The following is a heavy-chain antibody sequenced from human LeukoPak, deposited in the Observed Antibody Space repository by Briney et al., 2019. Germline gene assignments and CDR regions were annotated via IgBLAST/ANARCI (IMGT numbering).Heavy chain of an antibody. V-gene: IGHV1-18*01. J-gene: IGHJ4*02. CDR2: ISAYNGTT. CDR1: GYTFTSYG. Sequence: ASVKVSCKASGYTFTSYGISWVRQAPGQGLEWMGWISAYNGTTNYAQKLQGRVTMTTDTSTSTAYMELRSLRSDDTAVYYCVLSRMRELMIDYWGQGTLVTVSS. CDR3: VLSRMRELMIDY. D-gene: IGHD1-26*01.